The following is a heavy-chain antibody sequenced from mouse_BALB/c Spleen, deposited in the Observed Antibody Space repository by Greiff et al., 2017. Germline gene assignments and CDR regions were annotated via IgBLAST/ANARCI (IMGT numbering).Heavy chain of an antibody. Sequence: QLQQSGPSLVQPSQSLSIICTVSGFSLTSYGVHWIRQSPGKGLEWLGVIWRGGSTDYNAAFMSRLSITKDNSKSQVFFKMNSLQADDTAIYYCAKNDGKAMDYWGQGTSVTVSS. CDR2: IWRGGST. V-gene: IGHV2-5-1*01. D-gene: IGHD2-1*01. CDR1: GFSLTSYG. J-gene: IGHJ4*01. CDR3: AKNDGKAMDY.